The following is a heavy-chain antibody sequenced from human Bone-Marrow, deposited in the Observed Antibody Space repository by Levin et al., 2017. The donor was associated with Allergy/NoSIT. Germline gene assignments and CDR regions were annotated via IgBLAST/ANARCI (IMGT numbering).Heavy chain of an antibody. D-gene: IGHD2-21*02. Sequence: GASVKVSCKAPEYGFTYRYVNWVRQAPGQPLEWMGWITVSNGNTNYAQKFRDRVTITRDRSMRTAYMQLSSLKSDDTAVYYCASSGGDGAPLRYWGQGTLVAVSS. CDR2: ITVSNGNT. V-gene: IGHV1-45*02. CDR1: EYGFTYRY. CDR3: ASSGGDGAPLRY. J-gene: IGHJ4*02.